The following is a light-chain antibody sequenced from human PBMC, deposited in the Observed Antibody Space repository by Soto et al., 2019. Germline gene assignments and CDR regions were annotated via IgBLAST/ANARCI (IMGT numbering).Light chain of an antibody. J-gene: IGKJ1*01. CDR1: QSVSSY. CDR2: DTS. CDR3: QQRYSWPRT. V-gene: IGKV3-11*01. Sequence: EIVLTQSPATLSLSPGERATLSCRASQSVSSYLAWYQQKPGQAPRLLIYDTSNRATGIPARFSGSGSGTDFTLTISSLEPEDFAVYYCQQRYSWPRTFGQGTKVEIK.